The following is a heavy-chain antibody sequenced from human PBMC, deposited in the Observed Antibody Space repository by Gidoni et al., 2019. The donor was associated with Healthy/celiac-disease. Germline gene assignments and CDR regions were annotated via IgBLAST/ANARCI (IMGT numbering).Heavy chain of an antibody. Sequence: EVQLLESGGGLVQPGGSLRLSCAASGFTFSSYAMSWVRQAPGKGLEWVSAISGSGGSTYYADSVKGRFTISRDNSKNTLYLQMNSLRAEDTAVYYCASDRIQLWLRGNYWGQGTLVTVSS. D-gene: IGHD5-18*01. CDR1: GFTFSSYA. CDR2: ISGSGGST. V-gene: IGHV3-23*01. CDR3: ASDRIQLWLRGNY. J-gene: IGHJ4*02.